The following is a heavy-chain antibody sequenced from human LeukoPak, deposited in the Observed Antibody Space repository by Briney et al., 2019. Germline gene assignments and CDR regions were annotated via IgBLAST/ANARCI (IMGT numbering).Heavy chain of an antibody. Sequence: SVKVSCKASGGTFSSYAISWVRQAPGQGLEWMGGIIPIFGTANYAQKFQGRVTITTDESTSTAYMELSSLRSEDTAVYYCARDHGYCSGGSCYSRGGYYYYMDVWGKGTTVTVSS. J-gene: IGHJ6*03. V-gene: IGHV1-69*05. CDR3: ARDHGYCSGGSCYSRGGYYYYMDV. D-gene: IGHD2-15*01. CDR1: GGTFSSYA. CDR2: IIPIFGTA.